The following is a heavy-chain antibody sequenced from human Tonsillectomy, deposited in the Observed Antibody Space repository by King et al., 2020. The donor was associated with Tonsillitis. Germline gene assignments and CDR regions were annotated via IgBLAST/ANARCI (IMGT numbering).Heavy chain of an antibody. D-gene: IGHD3-10*01. J-gene: IGHJ3*01. CDR2: IIPMFGTA. Sequence: HVQLVESGAEVKKPGSSVRVSCKASGGTFSSYAISWLRQAPGQGLEWMGGIIPMFGTAKYAQKFQGRVTITADESTRTAYMELSSLRSEDAAVYYCARVIGDGNGPVSLGLTGAFDFWGQGTEVTVSS. CDR3: ARVIGDGNGPVSLGLTGAFDF. V-gene: IGHV1-69*01. CDR1: GGTFSSYA.